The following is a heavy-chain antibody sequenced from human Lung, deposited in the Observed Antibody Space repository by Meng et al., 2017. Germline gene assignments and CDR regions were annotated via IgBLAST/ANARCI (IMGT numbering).Heavy chain of an antibody. CDR1: GYTYRSGGCT. Sequence: EGPSETSSPTVASSGYTYRSGGCTWGWSRQPQGKGWKWNSYVYFSGRTNYTPSLKSPVSLSMDTSKNQFSLRLDSVTAADTAFYYCARGGTVVNLGYWGPGTLVTVSS. J-gene: IGHJ4*02. V-gene: IGHV4-61*08. CDR2: VYFSGRT. D-gene: IGHD2-21*01. CDR3: ARGGTVVNLGY.